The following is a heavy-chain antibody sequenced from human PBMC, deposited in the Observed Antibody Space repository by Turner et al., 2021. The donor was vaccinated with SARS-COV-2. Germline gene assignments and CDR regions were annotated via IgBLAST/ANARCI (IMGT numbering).Heavy chain of an antibody. Sequence: QVHLQESGPGLVKPSETLSLTCTASGGSISSYYWSWLRQPPGKGLEWIGYIYYRGSTNYNPSLKSRVSISVDTSKNQFSLKLTSVTAADTAVYYCARGRGGGGSSNNWFDPWGQGTLVIVSS. J-gene: IGHJ5*02. CDR3: ARGRGGGGSSNNWFDP. CDR2: IYYRGST. V-gene: IGHV4-59*01. CDR1: GGSISSYY. D-gene: IGHD2-15*01.